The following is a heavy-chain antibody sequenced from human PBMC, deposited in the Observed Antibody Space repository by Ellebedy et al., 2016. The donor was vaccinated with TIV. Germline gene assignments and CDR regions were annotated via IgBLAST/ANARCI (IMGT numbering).Heavy chain of an antibody. CDR3: ARDSSSGWDY. D-gene: IGHD6-19*01. CDR1: GFTFSSYG. J-gene: IGHJ4*02. V-gene: IGHV3-33*01. Sequence: GESLKISCAASGFTFSSYGMHWVRQAPGKGLEWVAVIWYDGSTKYNADSVKGRFAISRDTSKNTLYLQMNSLRAEDTAVYYCARDSSSGWDYWGQGALVTVSS. CDR2: IWYDGSTK.